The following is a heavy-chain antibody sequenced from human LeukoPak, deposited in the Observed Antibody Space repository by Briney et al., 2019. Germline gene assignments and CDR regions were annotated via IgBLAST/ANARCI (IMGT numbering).Heavy chain of an antibody. D-gene: IGHD3-22*01. CDR1: GFTFDHYT. CDR3: AKDGKGSNAYYYADH. Sequence: GGSLRLSCAASGFTFDHYTMHWVRQAPGKGLEWVSLISWDGVSTYYAGSVKGRFTISRDNRKNSVSLQMNSLRTEDTALYYCAKDGKGSNAYYYADHWGQGTLVTVSS. V-gene: IGHV3-43*01. CDR2: ISWDGVST. J-gene: IGHJ4*02.